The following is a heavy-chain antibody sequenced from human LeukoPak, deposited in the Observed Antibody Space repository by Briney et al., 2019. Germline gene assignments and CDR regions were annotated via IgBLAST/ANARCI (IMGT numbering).Heavy chain of an antibody. CDR3: ATAPIVAATSPWFDP. Sequence: ASVKVSCKVSGYTLTELSMHWVRQAPGKGLEWMGGFDPEDGETIYAQKFHGRVTMTEDTSTDTAYMELSSLRSEDTAVYYCATAPIVAATSPWFDPWGQGTLVTVSS. D-gene: IGHD2-15*01. CDR1: GYTLTELS. CDR2: FDPEDGET. J-gene: IGHJ5*02. V-gene: IGHV1-24*01.